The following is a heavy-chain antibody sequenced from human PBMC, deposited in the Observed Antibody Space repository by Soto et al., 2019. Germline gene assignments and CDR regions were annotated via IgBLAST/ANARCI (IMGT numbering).Heavy chain of an antibody. J-gene: IGHJ6*02. CDR1: GFTLSSYA. V-gene: IGHV3-30-3*01. CDR2: ISYNGSNK. D-gene: IGHD4-4*01. CDR3: ARDSFPTTTKGHGVYLYYGVDV. Sequence: GGSLRLSCAASGFTLSSYAMHWVRQAPGKGLEWVAVISYNGSNKYYADSVKGRFTISRDNSKNTLDLQMNSLRAEDTAVFYCARDSFPTTTKGHGVYLYYGVDVWGQGTTVTVSS.